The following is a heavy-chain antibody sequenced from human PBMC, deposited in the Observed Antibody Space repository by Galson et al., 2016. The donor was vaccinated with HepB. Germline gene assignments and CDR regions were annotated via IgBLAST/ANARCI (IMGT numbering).Heavy chain of an antibody. J-gene: IGHJ6*02. CDR1: GYMFTSHY. V-gene: IGHV1-46*01. Sequence: SVKVSCKASGYMFTSHYIHWVRQAPGQGLEWMGIIDPSVNRTTYAEHFQGRVTMTSDTSTATVHMELSSLRSEDTAIYFCARDPTGTTYYGMDVWGQGTTVTVSS. D-gene: IGHD1-14*01. CDR3: ARDPTGTTYYGMDV. CDR2: IDPSVNRT.